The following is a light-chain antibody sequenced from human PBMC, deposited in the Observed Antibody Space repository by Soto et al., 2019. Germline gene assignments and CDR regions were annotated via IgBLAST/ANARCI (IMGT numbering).Light chain of an antibody. CDR1: SSNIGAGYD. Sequence: QSVLTQPPSVSGAPGQRVTISCTGSSSNIGAGYDVHWYQQLPGTDPKLLISGNSNRPSGVPDRFSGSKSGTSASLAITGLQAEDEADYYCQSYDSSLSGSRVFGGGTKVTVL. CDR2: GNS. V-gene: IGLV1-40*01. CDR3: QSYDSSLSGSRV. J-gene: IGLJ2*01.